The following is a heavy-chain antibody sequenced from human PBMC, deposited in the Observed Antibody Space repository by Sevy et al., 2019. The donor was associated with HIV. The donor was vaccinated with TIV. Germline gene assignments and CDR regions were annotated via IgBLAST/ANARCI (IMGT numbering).Heavy chain of an antibody. CDR2: IYPGDSDT. V-gene: IGHV5-51*01. CDR1: GYSFTSYW. D-gene: IGHD6-13*01. J-gene: IGHJ4*02. CDR3: ARDPPIAAAGIYFDY. Sequence: GGSLRLSCEGSGYSFTSYWIGWVRQVPGKGLEWMGSIYPGDSDTEYSPPFQGQVTISADKSISTAYLPWSSLKASDTAMYYCARDPPIAAAGIYFDYWGKGPLVTVSS.